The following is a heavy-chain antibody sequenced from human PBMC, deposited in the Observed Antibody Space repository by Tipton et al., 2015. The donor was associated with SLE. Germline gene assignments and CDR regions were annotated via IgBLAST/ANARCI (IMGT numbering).Heavy chain of an antibody. Sequence: TLSLTCTVSGGSIISSSHYWGWIRQPPGKGLEYIGSIYYSGSPYYTPSLKSRVTTSVDTSKNQFSLSLYSVTVEDTAVYYCARQGTGFGSGRDDYWGQGILVTVSS. CDR1: GGSIISSSHY. CDR3: ARQGTGFGSGRDDY. D-gene: IGHD1-14*01. J-gene: IGHJ4*02. V-gene: IGHV4-39*01. CDR2: IYYSGSP.